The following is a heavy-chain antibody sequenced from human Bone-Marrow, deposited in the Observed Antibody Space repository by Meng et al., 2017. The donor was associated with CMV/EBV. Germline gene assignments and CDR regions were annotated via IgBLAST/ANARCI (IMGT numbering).Heavy chain of an antibody. D-gene: IGHD3-10*01. J-gene: IGHJ4*02. CDR1: GFTFSSYD. V-gene: IGHV3-21*01. Sequence: GGSLRLSCAASGFTFSSYDMHWVRQAPGKGLEWVSSISSSSSYIYYADSVKGRFTISRDNAKNSLYLQMNSLRAEDTAVYYCARDLGSGRPLGYLSYWGQGTRVTVSS. CDR3: ARDLGSGRPLGYLSY. CDR2: ISSSSSYI.